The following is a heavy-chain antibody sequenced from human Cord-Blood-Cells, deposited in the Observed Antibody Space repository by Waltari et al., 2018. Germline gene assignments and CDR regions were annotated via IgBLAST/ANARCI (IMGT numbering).Heavy chain of an antibody. V-gene: IGHV5-51*07. Sequence: EVQLVQSGAEVKKPGESLKISCKGSGYSFNSYWICGGHQVPGEGLEWMGIVYPGDSDTRYSPSFQGQVTISADKSISTAYLQWSSLKASDTAMYYCARNRGNAFDIWGQGTMVTVSS. CDR3: ARNRGNAFDI. CDR1: GYSFNSYW. J-gene: IGHJ3*02. CDR2: VYPGDSDT.